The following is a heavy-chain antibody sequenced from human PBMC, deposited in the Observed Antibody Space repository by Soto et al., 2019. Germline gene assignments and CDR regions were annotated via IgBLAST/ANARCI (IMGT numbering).Heavy chain of an antibody. CDR3: ARAYGYYFDY. CDR2: IYYSGST. J-gene: IGHJ4*02. CDR1: GGSISRYY. Sequence: SENLSLTYTVSGGSISRYYWSWIRQPPGKGLEWIGYIYYSGSTNYNPSLKSLVTISVDTSKNQFSLKLSSVTAVDTAVYYCARAYGYYFDYWGQGTLVTVSS. V-gene: IGHV4-59*01. D-gene: IGHD3-10*01.